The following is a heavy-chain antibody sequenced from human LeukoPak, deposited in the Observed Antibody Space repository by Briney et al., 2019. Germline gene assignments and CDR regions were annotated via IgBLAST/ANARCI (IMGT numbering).Heavy chain of an antibody. CDR2: IYYSGST. Sequence: PSETLSLTCTVSGGSISSSSYYWGWIRQPPGKGLEWIGSIYYSGSTYYNPSLKSRVTISVDTSKNQFSLKLSSVTAADTAVYYCAILTSDYRNVLGAFDIWGQGTMVTVSS. D-gene: IGHD1-26*01. CDR3: AILTSDYRNVLGAFDI. J-gene: IGHJ3*02. CDR1: GGSISSSSYY. V-gene: IGHV4-39*01.